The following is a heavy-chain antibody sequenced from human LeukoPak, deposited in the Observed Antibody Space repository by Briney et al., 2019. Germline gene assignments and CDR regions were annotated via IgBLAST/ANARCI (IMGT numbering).Heavy chain of an antibody. CDR3: ARNNGMDV. V-gene: IGHV3-7*03. CDR2: VNRDGSET. J-gene: IGHJ6*02. Sequence: GGSLGLSCAAPGFAWRGNWMTWVGQVPGRGPEWVANVNRDGSETYYLDSVKGRFTISKDNAKNSLYLQMNSLRAEDTALYHCARNNGMDVWGQGTTVIVSS. CDR1: GFAWRGNW.